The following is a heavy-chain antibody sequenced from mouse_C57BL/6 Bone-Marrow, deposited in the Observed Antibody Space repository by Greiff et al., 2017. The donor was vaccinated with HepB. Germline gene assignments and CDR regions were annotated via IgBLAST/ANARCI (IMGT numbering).Heavy chain of an antibody. CDR1: GYAFSSSW. CDR2: IYPGDGDT. Sequence: VQLQQSGPELVKPGASVKISCKASGYAFSSSWMNWVKQRPGKGLEWIGRIYPGDGDTNYNGKFKGKATLTADKSSSTAYMQLSSLTSEDSAVYFCARWGGNYLAWFAYWGQGTLVTVSA. D-gene: IGHD2-1*01. CDR3: ARWGGNYLAWFAY. J-gene: IGHJ3*01. V-gene: IGHV1-82*01.